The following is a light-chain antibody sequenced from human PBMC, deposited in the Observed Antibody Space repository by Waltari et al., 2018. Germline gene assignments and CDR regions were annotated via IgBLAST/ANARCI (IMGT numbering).Light chain of an antibody. CDR3: SSYTSNSVL. V-gene: IGLV2-14*03. Sequence: QSALTQPASVSGSPGQSITISCSVSISDVGGYRFVSWYQQHPDKSPKLMIYDFNNRPSGVSSRFSGSKSGNTASLTISGLQAEDEADYYCSSYTSNSVLFGGGTKLTVL. J-gene: IGLJ2*01. CDR1: ISDVGGYRF. CDR2: DFN.